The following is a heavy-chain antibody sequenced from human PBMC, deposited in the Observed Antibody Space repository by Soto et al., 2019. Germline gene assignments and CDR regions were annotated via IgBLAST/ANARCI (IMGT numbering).Heavy chain of an antibody. CDR3: AKDGIRKDDY. CDR1: GFSISNYA. Sequence: EVQLSESGGGFIQSGGSLRLSCAASGFSISNYAMSWVRQAPGRGLEWISSISDSGTNTFYADSVRGRFVISRDKSKNTVYLQMNNPRVEDTALYYCAKDGIRKDDYWGQGTLVTVSS. CDR2: ISDSGTNT. J-gene: IGHJ4*02. V-gene: IGHV3-23*01.